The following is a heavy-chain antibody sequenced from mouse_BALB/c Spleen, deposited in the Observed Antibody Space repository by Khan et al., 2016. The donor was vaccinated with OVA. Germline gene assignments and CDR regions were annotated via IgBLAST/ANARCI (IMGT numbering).Heavy chain of an antibody. J-gene: IGHJ3*01. CDR1: GDSITSGY. D-gene: IGHD2-14*01. Sequence: EVELVESGPSLVKPSQTLSLTYSVTGDSITSGYWSWIRKFPGNKLEYMGYMIYSGNTYYNPSLKSRISITRHTSKNQYYLQLNSVTTEDTATYYCARSTYRYAFAYWGQGTLVTVPA. V-gene: IGHV3-8*02. CDR3: ARSTYRYAFAY. CDR2: MIYSGNT.